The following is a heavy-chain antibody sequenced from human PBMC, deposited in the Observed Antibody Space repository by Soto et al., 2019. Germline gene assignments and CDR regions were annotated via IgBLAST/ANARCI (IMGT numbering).Heavy chain of an antibody. V-gene: IGHV3-9*01. CDR2: VSWNSGTV. D-gene: IGHD2-2*01. J-gene: IGHJ6*03. CDR3: AKGFCSSAKCYTYSYMDV. CDR1: GFSFDEYA. Sequence: ESGGTLVQPGRSLRLFCAASGFSFDEYAMHWVRQVPGKGLEWVSGVSWNSGTVGYGDSVKGRFTISRDNDKNSLYLQMNSLRAEDTAMYYCAKGFCSSAKCYTYSYMDVWGKGTAVTVSS.